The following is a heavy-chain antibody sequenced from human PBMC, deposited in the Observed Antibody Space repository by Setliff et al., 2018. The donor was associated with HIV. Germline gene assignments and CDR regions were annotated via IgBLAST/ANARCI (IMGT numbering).Heavy chain of an antibody. J-gene: IGHJ6*03. CDR2: AIPMLGIA. V-gene: IGHV1-69*10. D-gene: IGHD6-19*01. Sequence: SVKVSCKASGGTFSSYVINWVRQAPGQGLEWMGGAIPMLGIANHVHKFQGRVTITADKSTSTAYMELSSLRSEDTAVYYCARNPRIAVAGTDYYYYMDVWGKGTTVTVSS. CDR1: GGTFSSYV. CDR3: ARNPRIAVAGTDYYYYMDV.